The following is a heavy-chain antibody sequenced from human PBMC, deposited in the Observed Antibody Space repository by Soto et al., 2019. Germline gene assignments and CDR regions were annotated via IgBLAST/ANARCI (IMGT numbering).Heavy chain of an antibody. J-gene: IGHJ6*02. Sequence: EVQLLESGGGLVQPGGSLRLSCAASGFTFSSYAMSWVRQAPGKGLEWVSAISGSGGSTYYADSVKGRFTISSDNSKNTLYLQMNSLRAEDTAVYYCAKDHKVRGGYGMDVWGQGTTVTVSS. CDR3: AKDHKVRGGYGMDV. V-gene: IGHV3-23*01. CDR1: GFTFSSYA. CDR2: ISGSGGST. D-gene: IGHD3-10*01.